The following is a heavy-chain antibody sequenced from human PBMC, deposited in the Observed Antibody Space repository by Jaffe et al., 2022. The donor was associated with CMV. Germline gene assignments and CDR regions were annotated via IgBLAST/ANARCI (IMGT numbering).Heavy chain of an antibody. V-gene: IGHV3-33*08. CDR1: GFTFSSYG. D-gene: IGHD3-22*01. J-gene: IGHJ3*02. Sequence: QVQLVESGGGVVQPGRSLRLSCAASGFTFSSYGMHWVRQAPGKGLEWVAVIWYDGSNKYYADSVKGRFTISRDNSKNTLYLQMNSLRAEDTAVYYCARVHNADYYDSSGYSNDAFDIWGQGTMVTVSS. CDR3: ARVHNADYYDSSGYSNDAFDI. CDR2: IWYDGSNK.